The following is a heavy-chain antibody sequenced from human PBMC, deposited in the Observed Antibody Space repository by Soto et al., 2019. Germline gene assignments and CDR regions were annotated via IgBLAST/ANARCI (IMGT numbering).Heavy chain of an antibody. CDR1: GFNFSNYV. Sequence: GGSLRLCCTASGFNFSNYVLHWVRQAPGEGLDFVSGIGSNGNDKSYADSVKGRFSISRDNSKSPLYLQMDSLRTGDTALYYCVRRSNDGNYYDYWGQGILVTVSS. J-gene: IGHJ4*02. CDR2: IGSNGNDK. V-gene: IGHV3-64D*06. CDR3: VRRSNDGNYYDY.